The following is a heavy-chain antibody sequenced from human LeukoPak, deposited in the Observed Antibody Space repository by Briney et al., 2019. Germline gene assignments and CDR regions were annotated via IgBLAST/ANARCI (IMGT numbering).Heavy chain of an antibody. V-gene: IGHV4-31*03. CDR2: IYYSGST. Sequence: SETLSLTCTVSGGSISSGGYYWSWIRQHPGKGLEWSGYIYYSGSTYYNPSLKSRVTISVDTSKNQFSLKLSSVTAADTAVYYCARGRMVRGVIMYYWGQGTLVTVSS. CDR3: ARGRMVRGVIMYY. D-gene: IGHD3-10*01. J-gene: IGHJ4*02. CDR1: GGSISSGGYY.